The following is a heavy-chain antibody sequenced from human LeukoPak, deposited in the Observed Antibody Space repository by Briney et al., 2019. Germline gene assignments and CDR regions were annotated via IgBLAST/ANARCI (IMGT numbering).Heavy chain of an antibody. CDR1: GGSISSCSYY. CDR3: ARLSITMIVVVIPEGWFDP. CDR2: IYYSGST. V-gene: IGHV4-39*01. D-gene: IGHD3-22*01. J-gene: IGHJ5*02. Sequence: SETLSLTCTVSGGSISSCSYYWGWIRQPPGKGLEWIGSIYYSGSTYYNPSLKSRVTISVDTSKNQFSLKLSSVTAADTAVYYCARLSITMIVVVIPEGWFDPWGQGTLVTVSS.